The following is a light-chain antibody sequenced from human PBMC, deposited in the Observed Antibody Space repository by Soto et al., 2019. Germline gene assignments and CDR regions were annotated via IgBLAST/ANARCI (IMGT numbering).Light chain of an antibody. CDR3: ASWDDSVNGLV. V-gene: IGLV2-14*01. CDR2: EVS. CDR1: SSDVGGYNY. Sequence: QSALTQPASVSGSPGQSITISCTGTSSDVGGYNYVSWYQQHPGKAPKLMIYEVSNRPSGVPDRFSGSKSGTSASLAISGLQSEDEADYYCASWDDSVNGLVIGGGTKLTVL. J-gene: IGLJ3*02.